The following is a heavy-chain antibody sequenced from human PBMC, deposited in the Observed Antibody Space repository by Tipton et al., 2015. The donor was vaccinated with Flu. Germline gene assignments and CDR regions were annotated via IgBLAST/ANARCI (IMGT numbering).Heavy chain of an antibody. J-gene: IGHJ6*02. CDR2: ISSSGDNT. D-gene: IGHD2/OR15-2a*01. CDR3: ARGMNSGLVDV. CDR1: GFTFSDYA. V-gene: IGHV3-64*02. Sequence: SLRLSCAASGFTFSDYAMHWDRQAPGKGLEYVSAISSSGDNTYYADSVKGRFTISRDNSKNTLYLQMGSLRADDMAVYYCARGMNSGLVDVWGQGTTVTVSS.